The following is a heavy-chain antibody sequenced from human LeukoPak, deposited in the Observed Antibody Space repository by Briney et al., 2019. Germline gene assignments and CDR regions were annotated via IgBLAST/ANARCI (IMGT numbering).Heavy chain of an antibody. CDR1: GGNFRSYA. J-gene: IGHJ6*03. CDR3: ARLPAQSHYYYMDV. Sequence: ASVKVSCKASGGNFRSYAFTWVRQAPGQGLEWMGGIIPIYGTANYAQKFQGRVTVTADESTSTVYMDLSSLRYEDTAVYYCARLPAQSHYYYMDVWGQGTTVTVSS. CDR2: IIPIYGTA. V-gene: IGHV1-69*13.